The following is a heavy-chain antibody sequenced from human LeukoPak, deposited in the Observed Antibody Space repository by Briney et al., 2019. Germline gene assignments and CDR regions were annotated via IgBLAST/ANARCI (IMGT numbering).Heavy chain of an antibody. CDR2: INHSGST. CDR1: GGSFSGYY. D-gene: IGHD2-15*01. J-gene: IGHJ5*02. CDR3: ARIVVVAATPGINWFDP. V-gene: IGHV4-34*01. Sequence: SETLSLTCAVYGGSFSGYYWSWIRQPPGKGLEWIGEINHSGSTNYNPSLKSRVTISVDTSKNQFSLKLSSVTAADTAVYYCARIVVVAATPGINWFDPWGQGTLVTVSS.